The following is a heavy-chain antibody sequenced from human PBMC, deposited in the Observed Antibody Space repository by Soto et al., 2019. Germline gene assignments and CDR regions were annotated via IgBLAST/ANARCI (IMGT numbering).Heavy chain of an antibody. CDR3: ARIGYYDSSGYFDY. CDR1: GFSLSTSGMR. Sequence: SGPTLVNPTQTLTLTCTFSGFSLSTSGMRVSWIRQPPGKALEWLARIDWDDDKFYSTSLKTRLTISKDTSKNQVVLTMTNMEPVDTATYYCARIGYYDSSGYFDYWGQGTLVTVSS. D-gene: IGHD3-22*01. V-gene: IGHV2-70*04. J-gene: IGHJ4*02. CDR2: IDWDDDK.